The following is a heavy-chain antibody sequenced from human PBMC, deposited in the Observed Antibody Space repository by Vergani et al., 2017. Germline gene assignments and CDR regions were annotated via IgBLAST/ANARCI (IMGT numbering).Heavy chain of an antibody. CDR3: ARGTFLHAFDN. V-gene: IGHV4-61*02. CDR2: IYSSGST. J-gene: IGHJ3*02. Sequence: QVQLQESGPGLLKPSQTLSLTCSVAGDSISSANYYWNWIRQPAGKGLEWMGRIYSSGSTSYNPSSKSRITMSLDTSKNQFSLSLSAVTAADTAVYYCARGTFLHAFDNWGQGTVVTVSS. D-gene: IGHD1-26*01. CDR1: GDSISSANYY.